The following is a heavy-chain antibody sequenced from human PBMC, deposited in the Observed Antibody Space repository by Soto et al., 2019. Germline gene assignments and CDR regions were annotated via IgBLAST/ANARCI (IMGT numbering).Heavy chain of an antibody. Sequence: PSETLSLTCTVSGGSISSGDDYWSWIRQPPGKGLEWLGFIYYSGNTYYNPSLKSRLTISIDTSKNQFSLSLNSVTAADTAVYYCASIHAHYFDNWGQGTLVTVSS. CDR2: IYYSGNT. J-gene: IGHJ4*02. V-gene: IGHV4-30-4*01. CDR3: ASIHAHYFDN. CDR1: GGSISSGDDY. D-gene: IGHD2-2*01.